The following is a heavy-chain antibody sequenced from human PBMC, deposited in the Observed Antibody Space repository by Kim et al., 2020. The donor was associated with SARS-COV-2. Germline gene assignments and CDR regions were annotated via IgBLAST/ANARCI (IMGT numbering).Heavy chain of an antibody. CDR2: ISGSGGST. J-gene: IGHJ4*02. Sequence: GGSLRLSCAASGFTFSSYAMSWVRQAPGKGLEWVSAISGSGGSTYYADSVKGRFTISRDNSKNTLYLQMNSLRAEDTAVYYCAKDSGGIISFRDGYNRYPKPKLDYWGQGTLVTVSS. V-gene: IGHV3-23*01. D-gene: IGHD3-16*02. CDR3: AKDSGGIISFRDGYNRYPKPKLDY. CDR1: GFTFSSYA.